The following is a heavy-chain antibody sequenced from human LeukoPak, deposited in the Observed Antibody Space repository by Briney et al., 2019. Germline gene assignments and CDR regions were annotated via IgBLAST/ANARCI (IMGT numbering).Heavy chain of an antibody. V-gene: IGHV3-33*01. CDR2: IWYDGSNK. CDR1: GFTFRDYA. J-gene: IGHJ4*01. D-gene: IGHD1/OR15-1a*01. Sequence: GGSLRLSCVGSGFTFRDYAMHWVRQAPDRGLEWVASIWYDGSNKYYADSVAGRFTISRDNSKNTVYLQMNSQRVEDTAIYYCARGVGTMGGRPDYWGQGTQVTVSS. CDR3: ARGVGTMGGRPDY.